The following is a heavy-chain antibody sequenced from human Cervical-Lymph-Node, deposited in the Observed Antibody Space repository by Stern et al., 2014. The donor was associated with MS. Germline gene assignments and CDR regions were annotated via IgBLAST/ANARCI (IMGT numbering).Heavy chain of an antibody. Sequence: QVQLQESGPGLVKPSQTLSLTCTVSGGSISSGDDYWSWIRQHPGKGLEWIGFISYSGSTKYNPSLRSRVAISMDTSKRQFSLNLTSVTAADTAVYYCARGGIFDYWGQGILVTVSS. CDR3: ARGGIFDY. V-gene: IGHV4-30-4*01. CDR1: GGSISSGDDY. J-gene: IGHJ4*02. CDR2: ISYSGST.